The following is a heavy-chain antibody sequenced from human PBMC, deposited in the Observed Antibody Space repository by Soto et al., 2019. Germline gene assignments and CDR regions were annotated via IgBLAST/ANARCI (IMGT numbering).Heavy chain of an antibody. D-gene: IGHD5-12*01. CDR1: GDSVSSNSAS. Sequence: SQTLSLTCAISGDSVSSNSASWNWIRQSPSRGLEWLGRTYFRSKWYNDYAVSVKSRIIINPDTSNNQFSLQLNSVTPEDTAVYFCAKGDNLGPKTGYAFDPWGQGIMVTVSS. CDR3: AKGDNLGPKTGYAFDP. J-gene: IGHJ5*02. V-gene: IGHV6-1*01. CDR2: TYFRSKWYN.